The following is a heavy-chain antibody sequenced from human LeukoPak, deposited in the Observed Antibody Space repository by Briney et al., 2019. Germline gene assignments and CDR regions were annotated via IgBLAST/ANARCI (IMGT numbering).Heavy chain of an antibody. J-gene: IGHJ3*02. V-gene: IGHV3-74*01. CDR3: AKDLGRPQGYSYGLDAFDI. Sequence: GGSLRLSCAVSGFTLSSYWMYWVRQAPGKGLVWISRINSDGSSTVYADSVKGRFTISRDNSKNTLYLQMNSLRAEDTAVYYCAKDLGRPQGYSYGLDAFDIWGQGTMVTVSS. CDR2: INSDGSST. D-gene: IGHD5-18*01. CDR1: GFTLSSYW.